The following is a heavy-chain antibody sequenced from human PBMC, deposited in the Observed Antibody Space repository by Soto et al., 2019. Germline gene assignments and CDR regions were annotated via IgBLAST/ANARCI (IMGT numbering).Heavy chain of an antibody. CDR1: GGTFSSYA. CDR3: ARVEKGYGSRFDY. J-gene: IGHJ4*02. CDR2: IIPIFGTA. D-gene: IGHD3-10*01. Sequence: ASVKVSCKASGGTFSSYAISWVRQAPGQGLEWMGGIIPIFGTANYAQKFQGRVTITADESTSTAYMELSSLRSEDTAVYYCARVEKGYGSRFDYWGQGTLVTVS. V-gene: IGHV1-69*13.